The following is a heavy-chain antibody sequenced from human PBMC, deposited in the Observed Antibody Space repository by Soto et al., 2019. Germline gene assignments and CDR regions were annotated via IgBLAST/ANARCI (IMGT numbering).Heavy chain of an antibody. CDR1: GGSISSSSYY. V-gene: IGHV4-39*01. CDR3: ARRTYYYDT. D-gene: IGHD3-22*01. J-gene: IGHJ5*02. CDR2: IYYSGST. Sequence: SETLSLTCTVSGGSISSSSYYWGWIRQPPGKGLEWIGSIYYSGSTYYNPSLKSRVTISVDTSKNQFSLKLSSVTAADTAVYYCARRTYYYDTWGQGTLVTVSS.